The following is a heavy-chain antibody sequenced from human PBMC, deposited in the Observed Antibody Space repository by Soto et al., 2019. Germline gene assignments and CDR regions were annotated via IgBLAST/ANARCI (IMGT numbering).Heavy chain of an antibody. J-gene: IGHJ6*02. CDR3: ARGLAWVVTAIPYGMDV. CDR2: INHSGST. CDR1: GGSFSGYY. Sequence: PSETLSLTCAVYGGSFSGYYWSWIRQPPGKGLEWIGEINHSGSTNYNPSLKSRVTISVDTSKNQFSLKLSSVTAADTAVYYCARGLAWVVTAIPYGMDVWGQGTTVTVS. D-gene: IGHD2-21*02. V-gene: IGHV4-34*01.